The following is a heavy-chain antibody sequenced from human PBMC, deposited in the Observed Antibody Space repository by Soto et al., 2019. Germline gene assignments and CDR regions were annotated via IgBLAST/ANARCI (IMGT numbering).Heavy chain of an antibody. CDR3: ERVRLFSYTPNWFDP. J-gene: IGHJ5*02. D-gene: IGHD2-21*01. CDR1: GFTVSSNY. V-gene: IGHV3-53*01. Sequence: GGSLRLSCAASGFTVSSNYMSWVRQAPGKGLEWVSVIYSGGSTYYADSVKGRFTISRDNSKNTLYLQMNSLRAEDTAVYYCERVRLFSYTPNWFDPWCQGT. CDR2: IYSGGST.